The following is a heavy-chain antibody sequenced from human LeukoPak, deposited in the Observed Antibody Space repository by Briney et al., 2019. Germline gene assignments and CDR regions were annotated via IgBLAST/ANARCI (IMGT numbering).Heavy chain of an antibody. J-gene: IGHJ4*02. V-gene: IGHV3-9*01. Sequence: PGRSLRLSCAASGFTFDDYAMHWVRQAPGKGLEWVSGISWNSGSIGYADSVKGRFTISRDNAKNSLYLQMNSLRAEDTALYYCAKDGAGHIAVAVYYFDYWGQGTLVTVSS. CDR3: AKDGAGHIAVAVYYFDY. D-gene: IGHD6-19*01. CDR2: ISWNSGSI. CDR1: GFTFDDYA.